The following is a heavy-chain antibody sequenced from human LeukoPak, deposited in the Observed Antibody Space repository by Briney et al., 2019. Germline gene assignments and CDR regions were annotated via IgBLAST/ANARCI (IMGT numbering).Heavy chain of an antibody. V-gene: IGHV3-7*01. CDR3: AREGGSWYLPRNYFDY. D-gene: IGHD6-13*01. Sequence: GGSLRLSCAASGFTFSSYWMSWVRQAPGKGLEWVANIKQDGSEKYYVDSVKGRFTISRDNAKNSLYLQMNSLRAEDTAVYYCAREGGSWYLPRNYFDYWGQGTLVTVSS. CDR1: GFTFSSYW. J-gene: IGHJ4*02. CDR2: IKQDGSEK.